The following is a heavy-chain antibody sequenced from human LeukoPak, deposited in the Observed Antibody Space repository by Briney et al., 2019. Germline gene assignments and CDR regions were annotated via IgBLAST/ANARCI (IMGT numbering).Heavy chain of an antibody. CDR2: ISGSGGST. J-gene: IGHJ4*02. V-gene: IGHV3-23*01. D-gene: IGHD3-22*01. Sequence: GGSLRHSCAASGFTFSSYAMSWVRQAPGKGLEWVSAISGSGGSTYYADSVKGRFTISRDNSKNTLYLQMNSLRAEDTAVYYCAKDPRSYYDSSVTDYWGQGTLVTVSS. CDR3: AKDPRSYYDSSVTDY. CDR1: GFTFSSYA.